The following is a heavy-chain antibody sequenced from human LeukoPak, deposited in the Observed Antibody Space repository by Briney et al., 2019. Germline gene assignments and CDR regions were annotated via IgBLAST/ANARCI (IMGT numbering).Heavy chain of an antibody. CDR1: GYTLTSYS. CDR2: ISTFSGNT. CDR3: ARTGSSSGWAFDY. V-gene: IGHV1-18*01. D-gene: IGHD6-19*01. J-gene: IGHJ4*02. Sequence: GASVKVSCKASGYTLTSYSISWVRQAPGQGLEWMGWISTFSGNTVYAQKLQGRVTMTTDTSTSTAYMELRSLRSDDAAVYYCARTGSSSGWAFDYWGQGTLVTVSS.